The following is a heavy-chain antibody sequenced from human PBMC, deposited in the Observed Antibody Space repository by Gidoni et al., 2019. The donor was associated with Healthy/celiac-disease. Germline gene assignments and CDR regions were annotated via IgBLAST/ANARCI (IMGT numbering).Heavy chain of an antibody. Sequence: QAQLPASGPGLVKPSQTPSPTFTVPGCSTSSGCYYLSWDRQPPGQGPGGKGRIYTGGSTNCNPTLKSPVPMSVDTSNDQFSQKLSSVTAADATVYYCAGGGGDCSGGSCDGYYYMDVWGKGTTVTVSS. CDR3: AGGGGDCSGGSCDGYYYMDV. V-gene: IGHV4-61*02. D-gene: IGHD2-15*01. CDR2: IYTGGST. J-gene: IGHJ6*03. CDR1: GCSTSSGCYY.